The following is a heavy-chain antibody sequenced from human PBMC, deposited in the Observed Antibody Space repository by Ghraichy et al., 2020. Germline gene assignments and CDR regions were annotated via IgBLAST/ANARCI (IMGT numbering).Heavy chain of an antibody. CDR2: INHSGST. V-gene: IGHV4-34*01. Sequence: SETLSLTCAVYGGSFSGYYWSWIRQPPGKGLEWIGEINHSGSTNYNPSLKSRVTISVDTSKNQFSLKLSSVTAADTAVYYCARGRVAWLRSPYFDYWGQGTLVTVSS. CDR1: GGSFSGYY. J-gene: IGHJ4*02. CDR3: ARGRVAWLRSPYFDY. D-gene: IGHD5-12*01.